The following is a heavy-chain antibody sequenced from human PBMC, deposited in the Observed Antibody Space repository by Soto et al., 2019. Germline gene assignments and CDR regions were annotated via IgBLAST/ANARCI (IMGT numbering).Heavy chain of an antibody. CDR2: IYYSGST. J-gene: IGHJ6*02. CDR3: ARVSRGYYGSGCYCNDYYYYGKDV. CDR1: GGSISSVGYY. V-gene: IGHV4-31*03. Sequence: SESLSLTCTVSGGSISSVGYYWSRIRQHPGKGLEWMGYIYYSGSTDYNPSLKSRVTISVDTSKNQFSLKLSSVTAADTAVYYCARVSRGYYGSGCYCNDYYYYGKDVWGRGSTVIGS. D-gene: IGHD3-10*01.